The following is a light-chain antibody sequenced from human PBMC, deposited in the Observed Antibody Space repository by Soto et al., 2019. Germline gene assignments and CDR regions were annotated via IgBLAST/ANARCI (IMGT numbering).Light chain of an antibody. CDR2: DVS. V-gene: IGLV2-14*01. J-gene: IGLJ2*01. Sequence: QSALTQPDSVSGSPGQSITISCTGTSSDVGGYNYVSWYQQHPGKAPKLMIYDVSNRPSGVSNRFSGSKSVNTASLTISGLQAEDEADYYCSSYTSSSTLGVFGGGTKVTVL. CDR1: SSDVGGYNY. CDR3: SSYTSSSTLGV.